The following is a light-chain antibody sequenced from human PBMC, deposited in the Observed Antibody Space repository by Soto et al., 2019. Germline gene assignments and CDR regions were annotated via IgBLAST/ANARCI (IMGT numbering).Light chain of an antibody. CDR1: SSDVGNNNY. Sequence: QSALTQPASVSGSPGQSITTSCTGTSSDVGNNNYVSWYQHNPGRAPKVMICDVTNRPSGVSNRFSGSKSGNTASLTISGLQAEDEADYYCSSFTGSSYVFGTGTKVTVL. CDR2: DVT. J-gene: IGLJ1*01. CDR3: SSFTGSSYV. V-gene: IGLV2-14*03.